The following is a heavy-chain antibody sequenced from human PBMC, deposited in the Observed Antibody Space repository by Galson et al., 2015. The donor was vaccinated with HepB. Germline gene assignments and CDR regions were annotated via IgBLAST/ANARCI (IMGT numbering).Heavy chain of an antibody. CDR2: INPNSGGT. D-gene: IGHD6-13*01. CDR3: ARGSSSWYYFDY. V-gene: IGHV1-2*06. Sequence: SVKVSCKASGYTFTGYYMHWVRQAPGQGLEWMGRINPNSGGTNYAQKFQGRVTMTRDTSISTAYMELSRLRSDDTAAYYCARGSSSWYYFDYWGQGTLVTVSS. J-gene: IGHJ4*02. CDR1: GYTFTGYY.